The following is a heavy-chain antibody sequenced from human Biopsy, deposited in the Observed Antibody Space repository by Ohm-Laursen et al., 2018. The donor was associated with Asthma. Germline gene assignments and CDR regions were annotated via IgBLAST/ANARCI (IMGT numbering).Heavy chain of an antibody. V-gene: IGHV3-33*01. CDR3: ARSIYDFWSGYYGMDV. Sequence: LSLTCAASGFTFSSYGMHWVRQAPGKGLEWVAVIWYDGSNKYYADSVKGRFTISRDNSKNTLYLQMNSLRAEDTAVYYCARSIYDFWSGYYGMDVWGRGTTVTVSS. CDR2: IWYDGSNK. CDR1: GFTFSSYG. D-gene: IGHD3-3*01. J-gene: IGHJ6*02.